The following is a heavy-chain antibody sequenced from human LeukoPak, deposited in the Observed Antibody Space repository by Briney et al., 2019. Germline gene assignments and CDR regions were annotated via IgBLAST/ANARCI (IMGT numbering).Heavy chain of an antibody. D-gene: IGHD7-27*01. J-gene: IGHJ4*02. CDR1: GYTFTGYY. Sequence: ASVKVSCKASGYTFTGYYMHWVRQAPGQGLEWMGWIKPDNGDTNYVQKFQGRVTMTRDTSITTAYMGLSLRSDDTAVYYCARFDQDWGTFDYWGQGTVVTVSS. CDR2: IKPDNGDT. V-gene: IGHV1-2*02. CDR3: ARFDQDWGTFDY.